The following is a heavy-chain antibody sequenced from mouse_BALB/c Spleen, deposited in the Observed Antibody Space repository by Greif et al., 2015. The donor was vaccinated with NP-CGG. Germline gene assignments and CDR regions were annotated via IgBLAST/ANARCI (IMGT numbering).Heavy chain of an antibody. CDR3: AREGYGYAWFAY. D-gene: IGHD2-2*01. CDR1: GYTFTDYA. CDR2: ISTYSGNT. Sequence: VQVVESGPELVRPGVSVKISCKGSGYTFTDYAMHWVKQSHAKSLEWMGVISTYSGNTNYNQKFKGKATMTVDKSSSTAYMELARLTSEDSAIYYCAREGYGYAWFAYWGQGTLVTVSA. J-gene: IGHJ3*01. V-gene: IGHV1-67*01.